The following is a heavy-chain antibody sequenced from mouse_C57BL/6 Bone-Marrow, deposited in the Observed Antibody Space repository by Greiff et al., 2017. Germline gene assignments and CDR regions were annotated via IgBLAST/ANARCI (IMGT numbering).Heavy chain of an antibody. D-gene: IGHD2-4*01. CDR3: ARWELIYYYYDRGSWFAY. CDR2: INPSSGYT. J-gene: IGHJ3*01. CDR1: GYTFTSYW. V-gene: IGHV1-7*01. Sequence: VQLQQSGADLAKPGASVKLSCKASGYTFTSYWMHWVNQRPGQGLEWIGYINPSSGYTKYNQKFKDKATLTADKSSSTAYMQLSSLTYEDSAVYYCARWELIYYYYDRGSWFAYWGQGTLVTVSA.